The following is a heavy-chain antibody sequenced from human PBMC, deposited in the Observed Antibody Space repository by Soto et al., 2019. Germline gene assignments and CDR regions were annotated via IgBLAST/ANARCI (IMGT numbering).Heavy chain of an antibody. Sequence: QVTLKESGPVLVKPTETLTLTCTVSGFSLSNARMGVSWIRQPPGKALEWFAHIFSNDEKSYSTSLKSRLTISKDTTKSQVVLTMNNMDPVDTATYYCARTKVVPAIEAFDIWGQGTMVTVST. J-gene: IGHJ3*02. CDR3: ARTKVVPAIEAFDI. CDR2: IFSNDEK. V-gene: IGHV2-26*01. D-gene: IGHD2-2*01. CDR1: GFSLSNARMG.